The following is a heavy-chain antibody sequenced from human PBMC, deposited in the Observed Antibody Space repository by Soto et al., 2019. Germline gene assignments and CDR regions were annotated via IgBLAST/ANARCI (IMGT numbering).Heavy chain of an antibody. Sequence: GSLRLSCAASGFTFSTYWMIWVRQAPGKGLEWIGYIYYSGSTYYNPSLKSRVTISVDTSKNQFSLKLSSVTAADTAVYYCARLVYYYGMDVWGQGTTVTVSS. D-gene: IGHD2-21*01. CDR1: GFTFSTYW. J-gene: IGHJ6*02. CDR3: ARLVYYYGMDV. CDR2: IYYSGST. V-gene: IGHV4-59*06.